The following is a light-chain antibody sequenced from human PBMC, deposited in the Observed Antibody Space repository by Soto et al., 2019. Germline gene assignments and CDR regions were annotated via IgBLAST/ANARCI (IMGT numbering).Light chain of an antibody. V-gene: IGKV3-20*01. CDR1: QSVSSSY. CDR3: QPYGSSPRT. CDR2: GAS. Sequence: EIVLTQSPGTLSLSPGERATLSCRASQSVSSSYLAWYQPKPGQAPRLLIYGASSRSTGIPDRFSGSGSGTDFTLTFSRLEPEDFAVYYCQPYGSSPRTFGQGTKLEIK. J-gene: IGKJ2*01.